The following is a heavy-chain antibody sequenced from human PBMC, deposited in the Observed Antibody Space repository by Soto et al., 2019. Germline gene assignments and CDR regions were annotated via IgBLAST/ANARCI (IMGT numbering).Heavy chain of an antibody. CDR2: IYYSGST. CDR3: ARSLDSSGYYYYYYYYGMDV. Sequence: SETLSLTCTVSGGSISSGGYYWSWIRQHPGKGLEWIGYIYYSGSTYYNPSLKSRVTISVDTSKNQFSLKLSSVTAADTAVYYCARSLDSSGYYYYYYYYGMDVWGQGTTVTVSS. D-gene: IGHD3-22*01. CDR1: GGSISSGGYY. J-gene: IGHJ6*02. V-gene: IGHV4-31*03.